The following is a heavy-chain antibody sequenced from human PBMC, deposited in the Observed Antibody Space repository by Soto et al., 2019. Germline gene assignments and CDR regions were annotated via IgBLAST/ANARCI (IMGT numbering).Heavy chain of an antibody. Sequence: QVQLQQWGAGLLKSSETLSLTCAVYGGSISGYWWSWIRQHPGKGLEWIGEINHGGTTNYNPSLKIRFTISVDTSKKQLSLKLNSLTAADTAVYYCARGPPARFGDLLYSYSYYMDVWDEGTKVTVSS. CDR2: INHGGTT. D-gene: IGHD3-10*01. CDR3: ARGPPARFGDLLYSYSYYMDV. CDR1: GGSISGYW. V-gene: IGHV4-34*02. J-gene: IGHJ6*03.